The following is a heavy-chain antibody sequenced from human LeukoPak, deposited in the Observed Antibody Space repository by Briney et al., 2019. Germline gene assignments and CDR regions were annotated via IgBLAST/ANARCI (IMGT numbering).Heavy chain of an antibody. CDR1: GFTFSSYA. D-gene: IGHD3-9*01. CDR2: ISGSGGST. CDR3: AQILTGYSPIDY. J-gene: IGHJ4*02. V-gene: IGHV3-23*01. Sequence: PGGSLRLSCAASGFTFSSYAMSWVRQAPGKGLEWVSAISGSGGSTYYADSVRGRFTISRDNSKNTLYLQMNSLRAEDTAVYYCAQILTGYSPIDYWGQGTLVTVSS.